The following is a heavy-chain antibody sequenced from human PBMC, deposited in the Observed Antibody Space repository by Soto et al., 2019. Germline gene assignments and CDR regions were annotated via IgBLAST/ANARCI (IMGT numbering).Heavy chain of an antibody. CDR2: ISSDGSST. CDR1: GFTFSSYW. J-gene: IGHJ4*02. D-gene: IGHD4-17*01. V-gene: IGHV3-74*01. CDR3: ARERYGIDY. Sequence: RGALVVPCAASGFTFSSYWMHWVRQAPGKGLVWVSRISSDGSSTSYGDSVKGRFPISRDNAKNTLYLQMNSLRAEDTAVYYCARERYGIDYWGQGTKVTVSS.